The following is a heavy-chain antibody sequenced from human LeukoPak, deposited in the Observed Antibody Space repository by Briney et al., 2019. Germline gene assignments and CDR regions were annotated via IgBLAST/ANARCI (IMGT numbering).Heavy chain of an antibody. V-gene: IGHV4-59*01. CDR1: GDSISSYY. Sequence: SETLSLTCTVSGDSISSYYWSWIRQPPGKGLEWIGYIYYSGSTNYNPSLKSRVTISVDTSKNQFSLKLSSVTAADTALYYCARRGGSPLGAYDIWGQGTMVTVSS. D-gene: IGHD1-26*01. J-gene: IGHJ3*02. CDR2: IYYSGST. CDR3: ARRGGSPLGAYDI.